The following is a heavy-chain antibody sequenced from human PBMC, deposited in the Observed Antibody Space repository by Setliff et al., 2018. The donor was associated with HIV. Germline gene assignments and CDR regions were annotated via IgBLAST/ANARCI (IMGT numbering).Heavy chain of an antibody. V-gene: IGHV4-39*01. CDR1: GASVNSHY. CDR3: ARHSLGNIGDYIRIGAIDI. J-gene: IGHJ3*02. Sequence: SETLSLTCTVSGASVNSHYWAWIRQPPGKGLEWIGTIYYSGTTHYNPSLNSRVIISVDTSKNQFSLRLNSVTAADTAVYYCARHSLGNIGDYIRIGAIDIWGQGTMVTVSS. D-gene: IGHD4-17*01. CDR2: IYYSGTT.